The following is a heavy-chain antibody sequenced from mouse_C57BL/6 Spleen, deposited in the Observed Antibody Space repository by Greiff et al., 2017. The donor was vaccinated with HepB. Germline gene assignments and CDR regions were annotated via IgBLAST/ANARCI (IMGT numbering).Heavy chain of an antibody. Sequence: QVQLQQSGAELVKPGASVKISCKASGYAFSSYWMNWVKQRPGKGLEWIGQIYPGYGDTNYNGKFTGKATLTADKASSTAYMQLSSLSSEDSAVSFYASSGELRLPWFAYWGQGTLVTVSA. D-gene: IGHD3-2*02. CDR3: ASSGELRLPWFAY. CDR1: GYAFSSYW. J-gene: IGHJ3*01. V-gene: IGHV1-80*01. CDR2: IYPGYGDT.